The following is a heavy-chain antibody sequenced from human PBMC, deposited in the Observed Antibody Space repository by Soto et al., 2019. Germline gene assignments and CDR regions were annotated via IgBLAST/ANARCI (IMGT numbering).Heavy chain of an antibody. Sequence: SETLSLTCAVYGGSFSGYYWSWIRQPPGKGLEWIGEINHSGSTNYNPSLKSRVTISVDTSKNQFSLKLTSVSAADPAVYYCARVPTYYQDSIGYQPFHPWGQGTLVTVS. J-gene: IGHJ5*02. CDR3: ARVPTYYQDSIGYQPFHP. D-gene: IGHD3-22*01. V-gene: IGHV4-34*01. CDR2: INHSGST. CDR1: GGSFSGYY.